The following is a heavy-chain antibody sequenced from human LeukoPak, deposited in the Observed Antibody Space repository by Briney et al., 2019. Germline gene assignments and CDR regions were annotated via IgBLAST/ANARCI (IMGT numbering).Heavy chain of an antibody. CDR3: ARGRSPLWARPYYYYMDV. CDR2: ISSSGSTI. D-gene: IGHD5-18*01. J-gene: IGHJ6*03. V-gene: IGHV3-48*03. Sequence: PGGSLRLSCAASGFTFRSYDMNWVRQAPGKGLEWVSYISSSGSTIFYADSVKGRFTISRDNAKNSLFLQMNSLRAEDTAVYYCARGRSPLWARPYYYYMDVWGKGTTVTISS. CDR1: GFTFRSYD.